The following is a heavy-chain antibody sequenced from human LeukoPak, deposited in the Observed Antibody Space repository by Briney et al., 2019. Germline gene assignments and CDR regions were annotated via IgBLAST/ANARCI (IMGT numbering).Heavy chain of an antibody. V-gene: IGHV3-20*04. CDR3: ARAQTYGDSRLLLDY. D-gene: IGHD2-21*02. CDR2: INWNGGST. CDR1: GFTFSSYS. Sequence: PGGSLRLSCAASGFTFSSYSMNWVRQAPGKGLEWVSGINWNGGSTGYADSVEGRFTISRDNAKNSQYLQMNSLRVEDTALYYCARAQTYGDSRLLLDYWGQGTLVTVSS. J-gene: IGHJ4*02.